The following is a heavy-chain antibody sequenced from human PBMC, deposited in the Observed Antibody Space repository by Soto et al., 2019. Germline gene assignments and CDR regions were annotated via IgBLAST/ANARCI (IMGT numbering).Heavy chain of an antibody. CDR2: ISSSSSYI. V-gene: IGHV3-21*01. J-gene: IGHJ4*02. Sequence: GESLKISCAASGFTFSSYSMNWVRQAPGKGLEWVSSISSSSSYIYYADSVKGRFTISRDNAKNSLYLQMNSLRAEDTAVYYCARYGYCSSTSCYDTGFDYWGQGTLVTVSS. CDR3: ARYGYCSSTSCYDTGFDY. D-gene: IGHD2-2*03. CDR1: GFTFSSYS.